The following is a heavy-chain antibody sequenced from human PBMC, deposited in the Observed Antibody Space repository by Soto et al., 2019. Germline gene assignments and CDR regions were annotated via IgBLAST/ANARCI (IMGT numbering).Heavy chain of an antibody. CDR3: ASRTTVISYYYYGMDV. Sequence: SVKVSCKASGGTFSSYAISWVRQAPGQGLEWMGGIIPIFGTADYAQKFQGRVTITADESTSTAYMELSSLRSEDTAVYYCASRTTVISYYYYGMDVWGQGTTVTVSS. V-gene: IGHV1-69*13. D-gene: IGHD4-17*01. J-gene: IGHJ6*02. CDR2: IIPIFGTA. CDR1: GGTFSSYA.